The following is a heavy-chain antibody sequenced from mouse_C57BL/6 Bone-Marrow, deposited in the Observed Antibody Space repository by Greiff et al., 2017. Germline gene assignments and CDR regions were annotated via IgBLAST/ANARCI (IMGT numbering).Heavy chain of an antibody. Sequence: EVQLQQSGPELVKPGASVKIPCKASGYTFTDYNMDWVKQSPGKSLEWIGDIKPNNGGPIYNQKFKGKATLTVSKSSSTAYMELRSLTAEDTAVYDCARLVRYYFDYWGQGTTLTVSS. D-gene: IGHD1-1*01. CDR3: ARLVRYYFDY. V-gene: IGHV1-18*01. CDR2: IKPNNGGP. J-gene: IGHJ2*01. CDR1: GYTFTDYN.